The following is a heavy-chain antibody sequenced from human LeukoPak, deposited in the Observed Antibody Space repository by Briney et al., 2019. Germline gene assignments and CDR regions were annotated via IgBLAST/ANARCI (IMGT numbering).Heavy chain of an antibody. Sequence: ASVKVSCKASGGTFSSYAISWVRQAPGQGLEWMGGIIPIFGTANYAQKFQGRVTITADESTSTAYMELSSLRSEDTAVYYCARAPGIHDAFDIWGQGTVVTVSS. V-gene: IGHV1-69*13. CDR2: IIPIFGTA. CDR3: ARAPGIHDAFDI. J-gene: IGHJ3*02. CDR1: GGTFSSYA.